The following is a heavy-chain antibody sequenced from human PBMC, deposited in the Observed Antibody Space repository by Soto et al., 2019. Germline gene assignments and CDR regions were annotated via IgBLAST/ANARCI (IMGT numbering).Heavy chain of an antibody. V-gene: IGHV4-39*01. Sequence: QLQLQESGPGLVKPSETLSLTCTVSGGSISSSSYYWGWIRQPPGKGLEGIGSIYYSGSTDYNPSLKSRVTISVDTSKHQFSLKLSSVTAADTAVYYCARHQSSIAVAGPFYYFDYWGQGTLVTVSS. D-gene: IGHD6-19*01. CDR2: IYYSGST. J-gene: IGHJ4*02. CDR3: ARHQSSIAVAGPFYYFDY. CDR1: GGSISSSSYY.